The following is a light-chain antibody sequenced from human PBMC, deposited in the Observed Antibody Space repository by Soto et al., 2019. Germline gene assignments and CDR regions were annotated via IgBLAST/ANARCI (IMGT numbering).Light chain of an antibody. CDR3: GSYTSSSAPFV. J-gene: IGLJ1*01. V-gene: IGLV2-14*01. Sequence: QSVLTQPASVSGSPGQSITISCTGTSSDVGGYNYVSWYQQHPGKAPKLMIYEVSNRPSGVSNRFSGSKSGNTASLTISGLRAEDAADYYCGSYTSSSAPFVFGTGTKVTVL. CDR2: EVS. CDR1: SSDVGGYNY.